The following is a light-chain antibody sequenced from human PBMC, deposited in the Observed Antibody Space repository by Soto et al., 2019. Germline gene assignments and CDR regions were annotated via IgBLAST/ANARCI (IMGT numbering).Light chain of an antibody. V-gene: IGKV3-20*01. J-gene: IGKJ1*01. CDR2: GAS. Sequence: EIVLTQSPGTLSLSPGERATLSCRASQTIANNFLAWYLQKPGQAPRLLIYGASYRASGISDRFGGSGSGTDFTLTISRLEPEDFAVYYCQQYGGSPRTFGQGTKVDIK. CDR3: QQYGGSPRT. CDR1: QTIANNF.